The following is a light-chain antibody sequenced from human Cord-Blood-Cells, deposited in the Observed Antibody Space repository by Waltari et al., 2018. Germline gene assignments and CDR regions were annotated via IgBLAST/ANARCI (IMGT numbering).Light chain of an antibody. CDR2: GAS. CDR3: QQYGSSPLT. CDR1: QSVSSSY. J-gene: IGKJ4*01. V-gene: IGKV3-20*01. Sequence: EIVLTQSPGTLSLSPGERVTLSCRASQSVSSSYLAWYQQKPGQDPRLLIYGASSRATGIPDRFSGSGSGTDFTLTISRLEPEDFAVYYCQQYGSSPLTFGGGTKVEIK.